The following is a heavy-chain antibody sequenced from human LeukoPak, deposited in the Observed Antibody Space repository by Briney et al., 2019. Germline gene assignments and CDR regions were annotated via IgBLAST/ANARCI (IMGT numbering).Heavy chain of an antibody. J-gene: IGHJ6*03. V-gene: IGHV4-59*01. CDR2: IYYSGST. CDR3: ARVIEGGYSYGSYYYYMDV. CDR1: GHSISSYY. Sequence: SETLSLTCTVSGHSISSYYWSWIRQPPGKGLEWIGFIYYSGSTNYNPSLKSRVTISVDTSKNQFSLKLSSVTAADTAVYYCARVIEGGYSYGSYYYYMDVWGKGTTVTISS. D-gene: IGHD5-18*01.